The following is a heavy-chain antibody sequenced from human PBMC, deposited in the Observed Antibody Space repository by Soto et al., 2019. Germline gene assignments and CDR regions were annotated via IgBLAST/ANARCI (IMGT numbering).Heavy chain of an antibody. Sequence: EVQLVESGGGLVKPGGSLRLSSVASGFTFSRYSINWFRQAPGKGLEWVSSISSGGNTKSYANSVKGRFTISRDNAKNSLYLEMNSLRPEDTAVYYCARVAYWGQGTLVTVSS. V-gene: IGHV3-21*06. CDR3: ARVAY. CDR1: GFTFSRYS. J-gene: IGHJ4*02. CDR2: ISSGGNTK.